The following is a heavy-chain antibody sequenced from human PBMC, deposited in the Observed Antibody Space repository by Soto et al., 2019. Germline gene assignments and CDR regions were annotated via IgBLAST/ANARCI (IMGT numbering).Heavy chain of an antibody. CDR2: IYYSGST. Sequence: SETLSLTCTVSGGSVSSGSYYWSWIRQPPGKGLEWIGYIYYSGSTNYNPSLKSRVTISVDTSKNQFSLKLSSVTAADTAVYYCASAPRLGYYDSSGYYNYYYGMDVWGQGTTVTVSS. D-gene: IGHD3-22*01. J-gene: IGHJ6*02. CDR1: GGSVSSGSYY. CDR3: ASAPRLGYYDSSGYYNYYYGMDV. V-gene: IGHV4-61*01.